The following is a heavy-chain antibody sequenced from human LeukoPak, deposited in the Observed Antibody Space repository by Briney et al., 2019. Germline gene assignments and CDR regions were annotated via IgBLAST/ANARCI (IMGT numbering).Heavy chain of an antibody. CDR3: AEGIAVADAFDI. J-gene: IGHJ3*02. Sequence: GRSLRLSCAASGFTFDDYAMHWVRQAPGKGLEWVSGISWNSGSIGYADSVKGRFTISRDNAKNSLYLQMNSLRAEDTALYYCAEGIAVADAFDIWGQGTMVTVSS. CDR1: GFTFDDYA. CDR2: ISWNSGSI. D-gene: IGHD6-19*01. V-gene: IGHV3-9*01.